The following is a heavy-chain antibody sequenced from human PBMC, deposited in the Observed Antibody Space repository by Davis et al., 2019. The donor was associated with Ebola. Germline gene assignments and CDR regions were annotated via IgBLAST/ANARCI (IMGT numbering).Heavy chain of an antibody. CDR3: ARWAGYCTSGDCFNPLDF. J-gene: IGHJ4*02. V-gene: IGHV1-2*02. CDR2: INPNSGGP. Sequence: ASVKVSCKASGYTFTGYYMHWVRQAPGQGLEWMGWINPNSGGPNYSQKFQGRVSITADESTGTVYMELSSLRSEDTAVYYCARWAGYCTSGDCFNPLDFWGQGAQVTVSS. D-gene: IGHD2-8*01. CDR1: GYTFTGYY.